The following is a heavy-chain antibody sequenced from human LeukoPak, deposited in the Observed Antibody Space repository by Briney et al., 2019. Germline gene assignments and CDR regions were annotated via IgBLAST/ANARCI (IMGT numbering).Heavy chain of an antibody. CDR1: GGSISSYY. J-gene: IGHJ4*02. V-gene: IGHV4-4*07. Sequence: PSETLSLTCTVSGGSISSYYWSWIRQPAGKGLEWIGRIYTSGSTNYNPSLKSRVTMSVDTSKNQFSLKLSSVTAADTAVYYCARVSSSWCGEYYFDYWGQGTLVTVSS. CDR3: ARVSSSWCGEYYFDY. D-gene: IGHD6-13*01. CDR2: IYTSGST.